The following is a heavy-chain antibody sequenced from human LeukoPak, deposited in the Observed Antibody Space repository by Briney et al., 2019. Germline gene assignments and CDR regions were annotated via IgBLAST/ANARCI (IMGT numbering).Heavy chain of an antibody. CDR2: IFYSGST. CDR1: GDSISRGGYY. CDR3: ARDLRGIRGVGSNWFDP. Sequence: PSQTLSLTCTVSGDSISRGGYYWSWIRQHPGKGLEWIGYIFYSGSTYYNPSLKSRVNISVDTSKNQFSLKLYSVTAADTAVYYCARDLRGIRGVGSNWFDPWGQGTLVTVSS. D-gene: IGHD3-10*01. V-gene: IGHV4-31*03. J-gene: IGHJ5*02.